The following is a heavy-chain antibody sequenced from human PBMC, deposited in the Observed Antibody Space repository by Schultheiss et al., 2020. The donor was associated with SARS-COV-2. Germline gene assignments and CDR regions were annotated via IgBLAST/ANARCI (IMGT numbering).Heavy chain of an antibody. J-gene: IGHJ6*03. CDR1: GGSISSNNW. Sequence: SETLSLTCAVSGGSISSNNWWSWVRQPPGKGLEWIGEINHSGSTNYNPSLKSRVTISVDTSKNQFSLKLSSVTAADTAVYYCARAGGNAYYYYYYYMDVWGKGTTVTVSS. CDR3: ARAGGNAYYYYYYYMDV. V-gene: IGHV4-4*02. CDR2: INHSGST. D-gene: IGHD4-23*01.